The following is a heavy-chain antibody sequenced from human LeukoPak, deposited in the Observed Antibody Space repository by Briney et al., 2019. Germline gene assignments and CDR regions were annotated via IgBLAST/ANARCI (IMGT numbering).Heavy chain of an antibody. Sequence: ASVKVSCKACGYTYTSNFMHWVRQAPGHGPEWMGVISPSGGSTTYAQQFQGRVTLTRDMSTSTDYLGLSSLRSEDTAVYYCARVYSSSIYYYYYMDVWGKGTTVTVSS. J-gene: IGHJ6*03. V-gene: IGHV1-46*01. CDR2: ISPSGGST. CDR3: ARVYSSSIYYYYYMDV. CDR1: GYTYTSNF. D-gene: IGHD6-13*01.